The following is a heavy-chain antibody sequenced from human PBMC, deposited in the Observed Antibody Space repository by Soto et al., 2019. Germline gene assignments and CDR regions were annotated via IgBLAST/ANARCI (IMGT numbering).Heavy chain of an antibody. Sequence: QVQLVESGGGVVQPGRSLRLSCAAPGFTFSSYAIHWVRQAPGKGLEWVAVIWYDGSNKYYADSVKGRFTISRDNSKNTVYLQMNSLKAEDTAVYYCARNPQYNSGWYFDYWGQGTLVTVSS. CDR2: IWYDGSNK. J-gene: IGHJ4*02. CDR1: GFTFSSYA. V-gene: IGHV3-33*01. CDR3: ARNPQYNSGWYFDY. D-gene: IGHD6-19*01.